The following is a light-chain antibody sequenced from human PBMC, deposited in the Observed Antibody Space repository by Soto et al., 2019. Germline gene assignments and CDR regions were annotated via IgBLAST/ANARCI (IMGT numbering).Light chain of an antibody. V-gene: IGKV1-5*01. J-gene: IGKJ2*01. CDR3: QQYDGN. CDR2: DAS. Sequence: DIQLTQSPSTLSASVEDRVTITCRASQNINRWLAWYQQKPGKAPKVLIYDASSLKSGVPSRFSGSGSGTEFTLTINSLQPEDFATYYCQQYDGNFGQGTKLEIK. CDR1: QNINRW.